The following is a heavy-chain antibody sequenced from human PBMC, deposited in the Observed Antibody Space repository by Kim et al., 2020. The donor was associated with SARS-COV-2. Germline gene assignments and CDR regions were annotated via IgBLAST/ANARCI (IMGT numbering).Heavy chain of an antibody. CDR3: TTWGSSSERGDY. CDR2: IRSKANSYAT. Sequence: GGSLRLSCAASGFTFSGSAMHWVRQASGKGLEWVGRIRSKANSYATAYAASVKGRFTISRDDSKNTAYLQMNSLKTEDTAVYYCTTWGSSSERGDYWGQGTLVTVSS. CDR1: GFTFSGSA. V-gene: IGHV3-73*01. J-gene: IGHJ4*02. D-gene: IGHD6-6*01.